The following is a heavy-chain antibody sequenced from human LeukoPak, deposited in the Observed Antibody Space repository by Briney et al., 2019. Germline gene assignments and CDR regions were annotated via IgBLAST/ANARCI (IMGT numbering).Heavy chain of an antibody. CDR3: ARVERGNYFDY. D-gene: IGHD3-10*01. Sequence: PGGSLRLSCAASGFTVSSNYMSWVRQAAGKGLEWVSVIYSGGNTYYADSVKGRFTSSRDNSKNTLHLQMNSLRAEDTAVYYCARVERGNYFDYWGQGTLVTVSS. V-gene: IGHV3-53*01. J-gene: IGHJ4*02. CDR1: GFTVSSNY. CDR2: IYSGGNT.